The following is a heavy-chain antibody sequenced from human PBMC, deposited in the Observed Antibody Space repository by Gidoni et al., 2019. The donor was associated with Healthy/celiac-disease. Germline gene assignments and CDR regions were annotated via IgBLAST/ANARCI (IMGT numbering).Heavy chain of an antibody. D-gene: IGHD3-22*01. CDR2: INPNSGGT. Sequence: QVQLVQSGAEVKKPGASVKVSCKASGYTFTGYYMHWVRQAPGQGLEWMGWINPNSGGTNYAQKFQGRVNMTRDTSISTAYMELSRLRSDDTAVYYCARVPMKQSGPYYYYYYMDVWGKGTTVTVSS. CDR3: ARVPMKQSGPYYYYYYMDV. CDR1: GYTFTGYY. J-gene: IGHJ6*03. V-gene: IGHV1-2*02.